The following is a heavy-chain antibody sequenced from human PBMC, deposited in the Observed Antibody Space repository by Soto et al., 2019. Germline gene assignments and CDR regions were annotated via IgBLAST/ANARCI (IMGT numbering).Heavy chain of an antibody. CDR1: VFTFSSYA. Sequence: WGSLGLSCSSSVFTFSSYAMHWVRQAPGKGLEYVSAISTIGGRTYFADSVKGRFTISRDNSKNTVYLQMSSLRAEDTAVYYCVKGSSWLHFNWYFDLWGRGTMVTVSS. V-gene: IGHV3-64D*06. D-gene: IGHD6-13*01. CDR3: VKGSSWLHFNWYFDL. J-gene: IGHJ2*01. CDR2: ISTIGGRT.